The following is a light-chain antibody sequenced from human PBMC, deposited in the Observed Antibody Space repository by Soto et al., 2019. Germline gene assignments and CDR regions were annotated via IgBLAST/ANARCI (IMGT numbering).Light chain of an antibody. J-gene: IGLJ2*01. V-gene: IGLV3-21*02. CDR3: QVWDSNTDHVV. CDR2: DDS. Sequence: SYVLTQPPSVSVAPGQTARISCGRNNTGSKSVHWYQQKPGQAPVLVLFDDSDRPSGIPERFSGSNSGNTATLTISRVEAGDEADYFCQVWDSNTDHVVFGGGTKLTVL. CDR1: NTGSKS.